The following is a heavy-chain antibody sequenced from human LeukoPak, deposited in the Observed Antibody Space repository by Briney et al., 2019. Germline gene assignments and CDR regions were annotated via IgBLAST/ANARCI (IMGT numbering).Heavy chain of an antibody. V-gene: IGHV1-3*01. J-gene: IGHJ4*02. CDR2: INAGNGNT. D-gene: IGHD6-19*01. CDR3: ASRGGSIAVAGTGDY. Sequence: ASVKVSCKASGYTFTSYAMHWVRQAPGQRLEWMGWINAGNGNTKYSQKFQGRVTITRDTSASTAYMELSSLRSEDTAVYYCASRGGSIAVAGTGDYWGQGTLVTVSS. CDR1: GYTFTSYA.